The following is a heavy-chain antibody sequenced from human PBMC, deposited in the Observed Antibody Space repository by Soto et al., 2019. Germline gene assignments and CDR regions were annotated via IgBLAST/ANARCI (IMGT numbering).Heavy chain of an antibody. V-gene: IGHV3-30-3*01. J-gene: IGHJ3*01. D-gene: IGHD1-26*01. CDR1: GFTFSSYA. CDR2: ISYDGGSK. CDR3: ARRSPSSGTSFNDAFDF. Sequence: QVQLVESGGGVVQPGWSLRLSCAASGFTFSSYAMHWVRQAPGKGLEWVAVISYDGGSKTYADSVKGRFTISRDNSKNTLSLQMNSLKGEDTAVYYWARRSPSSGTSFNDAFDFWGQGTMVTVSS.